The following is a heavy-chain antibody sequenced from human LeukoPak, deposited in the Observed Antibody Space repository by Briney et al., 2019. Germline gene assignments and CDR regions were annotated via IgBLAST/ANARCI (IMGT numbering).Heavy chain of an antibody. CDR2: IYYSGST. CDR3: ARAWDWFDP. D-gene: IGHD3-16*01. V-gene: IGHV4-59*08. J-gene: IGHJ5*02. CDR1: GGSISSYY. Sequence: SETLSLTCTVSGGSISSYYWSWVRQPPGKGLEWIGYIYYSGSTNYNPSLKSRVTISIVTSKNQFSLKLSSVTAADTAVYYCARAWDWFDPWGQGTLVTVSS.